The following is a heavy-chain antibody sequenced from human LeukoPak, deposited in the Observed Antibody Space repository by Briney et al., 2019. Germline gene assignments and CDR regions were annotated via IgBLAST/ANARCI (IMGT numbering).Heavy chain of an antibody. CDR1: GYTFTSYG. Sequence: ASVKVSCKASGYTFTSYGIGWVRQAPGQGLEWMGWISAYNGNTNYALKLQGRVTMTTDTFTSTAYMELRSLRSDDTAVYYCARSDYAHYFDYWGQGTLVTVSS. J-gene: IGHJ4*02. V-gene: IGHV1-18*01. CDR2: ISAYNGNT. CDR3: ARSDYAHYFDY. D-gene: IGHD4-17*01.